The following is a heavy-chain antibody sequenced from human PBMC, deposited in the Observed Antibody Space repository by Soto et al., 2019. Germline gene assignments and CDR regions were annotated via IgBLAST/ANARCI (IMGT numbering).Heavy chain of an antibody. D-gene: IGHD6-19*01. CDR3: ARSYSSGWEFDY. J-gene: IGHJ4*02. Sequence: GGSLRLSCATSGLTFSNYAMSWVRQAPGGGLEWVSSMSGSSSTTYYADSVKGRFTISRDRSKNTLYLQMSSLRAEDTALYYCARSYSSGWEFDYWGQGTQVTVSS. CDR2: MSGSSSTT. V-gene: IGHV3-23*01. CDR1: GLTFSNYA.